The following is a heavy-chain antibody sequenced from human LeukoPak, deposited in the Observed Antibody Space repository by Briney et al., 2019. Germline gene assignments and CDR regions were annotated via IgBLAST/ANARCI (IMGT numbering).Heavy chain of an antibody. CDR1: GFTFSRHA. CDR3: AKLVAAIGGYYFDY. V-gene: IGHV3-23*01. J-gene: IGHJ4*02. CDR2: ISVSGGST. D-gene: IGHD5-12*01. Sequence: GGSLRLSCAASGFTFSRHAMSWVRQAPGKGLEWVSSISVSGGSTYYAESVKGRFTISRDNSKNTLYLQMNSLTAEDTAVYYCAKLVAAIGGYYFDYWGQGILVTVSS.